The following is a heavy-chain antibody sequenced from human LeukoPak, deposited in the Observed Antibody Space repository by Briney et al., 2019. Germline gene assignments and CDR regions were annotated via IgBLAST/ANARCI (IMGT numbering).Heavy chain of an antibody. V-gene: IGHV1-24*01. J-gene: IGHJ4*02. D-gene: IGHD3-3*01. CDR2: FDPEDGET. Sequence: ASVKVSCKVSGYTLTELSMHWVRQAPGKGLEWMGGFDPEDGETIYAQKFQGRVTMTEDTSTDIAYMELSSLRSEDTAVYYCATREFSFESRTDYWGQGTLVTVSS. CDR3: ATREFSFESRTDY. CDR1: GYTLTELS.